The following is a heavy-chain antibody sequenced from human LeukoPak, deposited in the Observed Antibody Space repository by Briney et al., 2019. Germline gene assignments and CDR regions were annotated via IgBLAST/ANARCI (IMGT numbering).Heavy chain of an antibody. CDR2: ISSSGGRT. CDR1: GFTFTDSA. J-gene: IGHJ4*02. Sequence: PGGSLRLSCVASGFTFTDSALSWVRQAPGKGLEWVSSISSSGGRTYYADSVKGRFTISRDNSENTLYLLMHSLRAEDTALYHCARSVCTTTCPAGDWGEGTLVTVSS. D-gene: IGHD2-2*01. CDR3: ARSVCTTTCPAGD. V-gene: IGHV3-23*01.